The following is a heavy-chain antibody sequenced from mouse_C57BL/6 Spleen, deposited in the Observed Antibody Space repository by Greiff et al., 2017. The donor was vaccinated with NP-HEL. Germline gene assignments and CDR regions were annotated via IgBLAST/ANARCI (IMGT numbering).Heavy chain of an antibody. CDR3: ARWGKGDFDY. V-gene: IGHV1-4*01. CDR1: GYTFTSYT. Sequence: QVQLQQSGAELARPGASVKMSCKASGYTFTSYTMHWVKQRPGQGLEWIGYINPSSGYTKYNQKFKDKATLTAYKSSSTAYMQLSSLTSEDSAVCYCARWGKGDFDYWGQGTTLTVSS. J-gene: IGHJ2*01. D-gene: IGHD1-3*01. CDR2: INPSSGYT.